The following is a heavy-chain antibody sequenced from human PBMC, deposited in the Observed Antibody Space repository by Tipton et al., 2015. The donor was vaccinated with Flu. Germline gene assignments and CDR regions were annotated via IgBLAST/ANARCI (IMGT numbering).Heavy chain of an antibody. Sequence: SLRLSCAASGFTFNNYGMHWVRQAPGKGLEWVAVISRDGGNKYYADSVKGRFTISRDNSKNTLYLQMNSLRAGDTAMYYCAKGLQQWLLTDYYYGMDVWGQGTTVTVSS. CDR3: AKGLQQWLLTDYYYGMDV. V-gene: IGHV3-30*18. CDR2: ISRDGGNK. CDR1: GFTFNNYG. J-gene: IGHJ6*02. D-gene: IGHD6-19*01.